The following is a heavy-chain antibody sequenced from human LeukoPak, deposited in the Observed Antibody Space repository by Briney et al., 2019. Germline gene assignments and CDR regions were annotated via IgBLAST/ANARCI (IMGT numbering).Heavy chain of an antibody. D-gene: IGHD3-22*01. Sequence: GGSLRLSCAASGFTFSNYGMSWVRQAPGKGLEWVANIEQDGSETYYVDSVKGRFTISRDNAKNSLYLQMNSLRAEDTAVYYCASSIGYYYASDYWGQGTLVTVSS. CDR1: GFTFSNYG. V-gene: IGHV3-7*01. CDR3: ASSIGYYYASDY. J-gene: IGHJ4*02. CDR2: IEQDGSET.